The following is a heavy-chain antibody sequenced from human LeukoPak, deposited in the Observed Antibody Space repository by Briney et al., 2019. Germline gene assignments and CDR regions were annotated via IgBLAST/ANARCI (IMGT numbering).Heavy chain of an antibody. CDR1: GYTFTSYG. CDR2: ISAYNGNT. CDR3: ARGADGEQWLPTGPDAFDI. D-gene: IGHD6-19*01. J-gene: IGHJ3*02. Sequence: ASVKVSCKASGYTFTSYGISWVRQAPGQGLEWMGWISAYNGNTNYAQKLQGRVTVTTDTSTSTAYMELRSLRSDDTAVYYCARGADGEQWLPTGPDAFDIWGQGTMVTVSS. V-gene: IGHV1-18*01.